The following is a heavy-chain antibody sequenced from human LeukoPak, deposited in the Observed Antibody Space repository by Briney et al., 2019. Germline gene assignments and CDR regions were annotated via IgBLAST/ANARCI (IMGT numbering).Heavy chain of an antibody. V-gene: IGHV4-34*01. CDR1: GGSFSAYY. CDR3: ARGAVAGTSFDY. J-gene: IGHJ4*02. CDR2: INHSGST. D-gene: IGHD6-19*01. Sequence: SETLSLTCAVYGGSFSAYYWSGIRQPPGKGLEWIGEINHSGSTNYNPSLKSRVTVSVDTSKNQFSLKLSSVTAADTAVYYCARGAVAGTSFDYWGQGTLVTDSS.